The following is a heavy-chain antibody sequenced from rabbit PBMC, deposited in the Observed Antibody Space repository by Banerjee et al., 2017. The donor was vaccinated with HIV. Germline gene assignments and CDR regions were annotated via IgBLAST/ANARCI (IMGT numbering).Heavy chain of an antibody. J-gene: IGHJ4*01. D-gene: IGHD6-1*01. Sequence: QEQLEESGGGLVKPEGSLTLTCKASGFDLSSYYYMCWVRQAPGKGLEWIACIYAGSSGSTYYASWAKGRFTISKTSSTTVTLQMTSLTAADTATYFCARGGDTYGYAAYAYALNLWGQGTLVTVS. CDR3: ARGGDTYGYAAYAYALNL. V-gene: IGHV1S45*01. CDR1: GFDLSSYYY. CDR2: IYAGSSGST.